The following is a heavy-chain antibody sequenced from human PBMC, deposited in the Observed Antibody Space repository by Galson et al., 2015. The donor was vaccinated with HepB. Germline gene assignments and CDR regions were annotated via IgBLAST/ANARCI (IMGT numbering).Heavy chain of an antibody. CDR3: AVDYYDSSGYYPPRVDWYFDL. V-gene: IGHV3-66*02. J-gene: IGHJ2*01. Sequence: SLRLSCAASGFTVSSNYMSWVRQAPGKGLEWISVIYSGGSTYYADSVKGRFTISRDNSKNTLYLQMNSLRAEDTAVYYCAVDYYDSSGYYPPRVDWYFDLWGRGTLVTVSS. D-gene: IGHD3-22*01. CDR2: IYSGGST. CDR1: GFTVSSNY.